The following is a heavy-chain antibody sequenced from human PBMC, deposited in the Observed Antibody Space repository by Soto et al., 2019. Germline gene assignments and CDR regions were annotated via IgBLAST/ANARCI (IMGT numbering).Heavy chain of an antibody. CDR1: GGCVSSESHY. CDR2: IYYTGST. Sequence: SETVSVTCIEFGGCVSSESHYWSWIRQTPGKGLEWIGYIYYTGSTNYNPSLKGRVTMSVDTSRDQVSLRLRSVTRADTAVYYCARDQYDFRSGSYYYAMEVWGQVTKVTVS. CDR3: ARDQYDFRSGSYYYAMEV. J-gene: IGHJ6*02. D-gene: IGHD3-3*01. V-gene: IGHV4-61*01.